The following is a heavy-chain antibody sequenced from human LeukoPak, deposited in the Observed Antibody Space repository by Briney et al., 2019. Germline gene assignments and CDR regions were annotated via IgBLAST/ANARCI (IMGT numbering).Heavy chain of an antibody. CDR1: GYSFTSYW. D-gene: IGHD2-2*01. Sequence: GESLKISCKGFGYSFTSYWIGWVRQMPGKGLEWMGIIYPGDSDTRYSPSFQGQVTISADKSISTAYLQWSSLKASDTAMYYCASRQGYCSSTSCPGWWFDPWGQGTLVTVSS. V-gene: IGHV5-51*01. CDR2: IYPGDSDT. CDR3: ASRQGYCSSTSCPGWWFDP. J-gene: IGHJ5*02.